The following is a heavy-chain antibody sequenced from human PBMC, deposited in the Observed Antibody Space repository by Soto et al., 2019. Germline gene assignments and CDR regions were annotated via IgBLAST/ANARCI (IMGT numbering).Heavy chain of an antibody. J-gene: IGHJ6*02. Sequence: SETLSLTCTVSGGSVSSGSCYWSWIRQPPGKGLEWIGYIYYSGSTNYNPSLKSRVTISVDTSKNQFSLKLSSVTAADTAVYYCARDMYSSSRLTPYGMDVWGQGTTVTVSS. CDR1: GGSVSSGSCY. V-gene: IGHV4-61*01. CDR3: ARDMYSSSRLTPYGMDV. CDR2: IYYSGST. D-gene: IGHD6-6*01.